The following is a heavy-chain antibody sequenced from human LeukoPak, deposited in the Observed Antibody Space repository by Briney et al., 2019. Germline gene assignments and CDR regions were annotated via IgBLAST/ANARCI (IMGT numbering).Heavy chain of an antibody. J-gene: IGHJ6*02. CDR1: GFTFSTYW. CDR3: ARDPYSRSWSYGMDV. Sequence: GGSLRLSCTASGFTFSTYWMSRVRQTPEKGLEWVANIKEDGSEEVYVDSVKGRFTISRDNAKSSLYLQMNSLRTEDTAVYYCARDPYSRSWSYGMDVWGQGTTVTVSS. CDR2: IKEDGSEE. D-gene: IGHD6-13*01. V-gene: IGHV3-7*05.